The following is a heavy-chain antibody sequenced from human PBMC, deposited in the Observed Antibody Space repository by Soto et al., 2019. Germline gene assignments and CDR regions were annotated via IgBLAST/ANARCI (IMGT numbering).Heavy chain of an antibody. CDR3: ARDYKREKCGSVRCNSLDV. V-gene: IGHV4-61*01. D-gene: IGHD1-20*01. CDR2: SYYSGYYSGST. CDR1: GDSVTSDSYF. Sequence: SETLSLTCTVSGDSVTSDSYFWSWIRQPPGKGLEWIGNSYYSGYYSGSTNHNPSLKCRVTVSVDTSKNQFSLKLRPVTTADTAVDYSARDYKREKCGSVRCNSLDVWGQGTTVTVSS. J-gene: IGHJ6*02.